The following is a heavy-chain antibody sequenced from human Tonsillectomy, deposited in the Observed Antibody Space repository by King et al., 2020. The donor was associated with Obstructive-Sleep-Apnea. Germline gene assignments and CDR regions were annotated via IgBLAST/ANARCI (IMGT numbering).Heavy chain of an antibody. CDR1: GYTFTGHY. Sequence: QLVQSGAEVKKPGASVKVSCKASGYTFTGHYIHWVRQAPGQGLEWMGWISPNSGATKYAQKFQDRVTMTRDTSISTVYMDLSRLGFDDTAIYYCARDMSAYDSTSPAYWGQGTLVTVSS. CDR3: ARDMSAYDSTSPAY. V-gene: IGHV1-2*02. CDR2: ISPNSGAT. D-gene: IGHD3-10*01. J-gene: IGHJ4*02.